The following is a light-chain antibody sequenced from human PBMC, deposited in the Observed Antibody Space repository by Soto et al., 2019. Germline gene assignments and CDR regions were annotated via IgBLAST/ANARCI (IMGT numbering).Light chain of an antibody. Sequence: EIVLTQSPATLSLSPGERATLSCRASQSVRRYLAWYQQKPGQAPRLLIYDASNRAPGIPARFSGSGSGTDFTLTISSLEPEDCGVYYCQQRSDWPSTFGGGTKLQI. CDR2: DAS. V-gene: IGKV3-11*01. J-gene: IGKJ4*01. CDR1: QSVRRY. CDR3: QQRSDWPST.